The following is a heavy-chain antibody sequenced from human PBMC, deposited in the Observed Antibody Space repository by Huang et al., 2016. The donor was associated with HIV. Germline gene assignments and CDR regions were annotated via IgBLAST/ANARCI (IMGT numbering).Heavy chain of an antibody. CDR1: GYTFTSYY. J-gene: IGHJ4*02. Sequence: QVQLVQSGAEVKKPGASVKVSCKASGYTFTSYYMHWVRQAPGQGLEWMGIINPSGGSTSYEQKFQGRVTMTMDTSTSTVYMELSSLRSEDTAVYYCAKDVSRGYDSSGVDYWGQGTLVTVSS. CDR2: INPSGGST. D-gene: IGHD3-22*01. CDR3: AKDVSRGYDSSGVDY. V-gene: IGHV1-46*01.